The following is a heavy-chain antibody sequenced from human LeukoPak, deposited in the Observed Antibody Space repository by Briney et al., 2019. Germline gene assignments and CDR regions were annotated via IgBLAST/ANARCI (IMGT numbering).Heavy chain of an antibody. J-gene: IGHJ6*02. D-gene: IGHD3-3*01. V-gene: IGHV3-23*01. CDR3: AKDLGPFYDFWSGYPYCYYGMDV. CDR2: ISGSGGST. Sequence: GGSLRLSCAASGFTFSSYAMSWVRQAPGKGLEWVSAISGSGGSTYYADSVKGRFTISRDNSKNTLYLQMNSLRAEDTAVYYCAKDLGPFYDFWSGYPYCYYGMDVWGQGTTVTVSS. CDR1: GFTFSSYA.